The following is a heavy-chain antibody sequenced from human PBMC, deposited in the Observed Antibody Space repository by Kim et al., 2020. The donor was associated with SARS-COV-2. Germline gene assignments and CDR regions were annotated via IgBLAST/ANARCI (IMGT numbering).Heavy chain of an antibody. CDR1: GGSISSGDYY. CDR3: ASCIWSSGWFDP. J-gene: IGHJ5*02. CDR2: IYYSGST. Sequence: SETLSLTCTVSGGSISSGDYYWSWIRQPPGKGLEWIGYIYYSGSTYYNPSLKSRVTISVDTSKNQFSLKLSSVTAADTAVYYCASCIWSSGWFDPWGQGTLVTVSS. D-gene: IGHD3-3*01. V-gene: IGHV4-30-4*01.